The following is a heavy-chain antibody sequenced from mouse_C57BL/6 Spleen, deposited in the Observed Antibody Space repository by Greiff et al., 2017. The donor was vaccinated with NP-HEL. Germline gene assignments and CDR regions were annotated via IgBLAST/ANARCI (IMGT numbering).Heavy chain of an antibody. CDR1: GFTFSDYY. Sequence: EVKLMESEGGLVQPGSSMKLSCTASGFTFSDYYMAWVRQVPEKGLDWVANINYDGSSPYYLDSLKSRFIISRDNAKNILYLQMSSLKSEDTATYYCVQAGGYYGSSPLAYWGQGTLVTVSA. D-gene: IGHD1-1*01. V-gene: IGHV5-16*01. CDR2: INYDGSSP. CDR3: VQAGGYYGSSPLAY. J-gene: IGHJ3*01.